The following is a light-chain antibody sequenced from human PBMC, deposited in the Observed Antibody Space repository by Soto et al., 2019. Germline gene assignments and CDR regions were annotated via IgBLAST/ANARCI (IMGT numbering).Light chain of an antibody. Sequence: DIQMTQSPSSLSASVGDRVTITCQASQDISNYLNWYQQKPGKAPKLLIYDASNLETGVPSRFSGSGSGTDFTFTISSLQPEDIATYYCQQYDNLPLTFGPGTKVDIQ. CDR1: QDISNY. CDR2: DAS. V-gene: IGKV1-33*01. J-gene: IGKJ3*01. CDR3: QQYDNLPLT.